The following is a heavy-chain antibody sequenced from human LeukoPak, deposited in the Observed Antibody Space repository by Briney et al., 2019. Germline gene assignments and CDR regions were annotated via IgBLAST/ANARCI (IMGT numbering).Heavy chain of an antibody. V-gene: IGHV1-46*01. CDR3: ARDLFGNAVAGETFDY. J-gene: IGHJ4*02. D-gene: IGHD6-19*01. CDR2: INPSGGST. CDR1: GYTFTSYY. Sequence: ASVKVSCKASGYTFTSYYMHWVRQAPGQGLEWMGIINPSGGSTSYAQKFQGRVTMTRDTSTSTVYMELSSLRSDDTAVYYCARDLFGNAVAGETFDYWGQGTLVTVSS.